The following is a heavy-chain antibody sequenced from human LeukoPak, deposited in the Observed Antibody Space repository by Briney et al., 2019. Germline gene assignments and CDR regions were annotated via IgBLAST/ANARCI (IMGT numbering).Heavy chain of an antibody. CDR3: AKASGGKYYDSSGSDVLRPPIDY. Sequence: HPGGSLRLSCAASGFTSSSYAMSWVRQAPGKGLEWVSAISGSGGSTYYADSVKGRFTISRDNSKNTLYLQMNSLRAEDTAVYYCAKASGGKYYDSSGSDVLRPPIDYWGQGTLVTVSS. D-gene: IGHD3-22*01. CDR1: GFTSSSYA. V-gene: IGHV3-23*01. CDR2: ISGSGGST. J-gene: IGHJ4*02.